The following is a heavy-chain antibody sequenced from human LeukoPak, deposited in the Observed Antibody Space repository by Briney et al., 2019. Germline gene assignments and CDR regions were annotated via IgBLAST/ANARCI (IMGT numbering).Heavy chain of an antibody. V-gene: IGHV3-7*03. CDR2: IKEDGSQK. Sequence: GGSLRLSCAASGFTFSSYWMHWVRRAPGKGLEWVANIKEDGSQKYFVDSVKGRFTISRDNSKNTLYLQMNSLRAEDTAVYHCARGPAGYNWGQGTLVTVSS. CDR1: GFTFSSYW. J-gene: IGHJ4*02. D-gene: IGHD1-1*01. CDR3: ARGPAGYN.